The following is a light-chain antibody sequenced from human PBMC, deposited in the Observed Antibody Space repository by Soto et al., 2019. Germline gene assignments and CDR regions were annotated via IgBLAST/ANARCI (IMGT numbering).Light chain of an antibody. CDR3: SSYAGRNNFV. V-gene: IGLV2-8*01. Sequence: HSVLTQPPSASGSPGQSVTISCTGTSSDVGGYNYVSWYQQHPGKAPKLMIYEVTKRPSGVPDRFSGSKSGNTASLTVSGLQAEDEADYYCSSYAGRNNFVFGTGTKLTVL. CDR2: EVT. CDR1: SSDVGGYNY. J-gene: IGLJ1*01.